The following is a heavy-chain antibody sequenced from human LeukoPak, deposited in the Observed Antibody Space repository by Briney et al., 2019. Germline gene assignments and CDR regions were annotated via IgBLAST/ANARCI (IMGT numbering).Heavy chain of an antibody. Sequence: VASVKVSCKASGGTFSSYAISWVRQAPGQGLEWMGGIIPIFGTANYAQKFQGRVTITADESTSTAYMELSSLRSEDTAVYYCARRGNYSGYDYYDYYGMDVWGQGTTVTVSS. D-gene: IGHD5-12*01. CDR2: IIPIFGTA. CDR3: ARRGNYSGYDYYDYYGMDV. CDR1: GGTFSSYA. J-gene: IGHJ6*02. V-gene: IGHV1-69*13.